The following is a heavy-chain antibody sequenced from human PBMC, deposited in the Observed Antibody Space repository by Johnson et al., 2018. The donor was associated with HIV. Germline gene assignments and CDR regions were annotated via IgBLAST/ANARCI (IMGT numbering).Heavy chain of an antibody. V-gene: IGHV3-30*03. Sequence: VQLLESGGGVVQPGRSLRLSCAASGFTFSSYGMHWVRQAPGKGLEWVAVISYDGSNKYYADSVKGRFTISRDNSKNTLYLQMNSLRAEDTAVYYCAAPDIVVVVALEGDAFDIWGQGTMVTVSS. J-gene: IGHJ3*02. D-gene: IGHD2-15*01. CDR1: GFTFSSYG. CDR3: AAPDIVVVVALEGDAFDI. CDR2: ISYDGSNK.